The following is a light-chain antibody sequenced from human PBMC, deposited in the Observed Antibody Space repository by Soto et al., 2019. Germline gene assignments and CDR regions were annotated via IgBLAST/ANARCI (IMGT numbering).Light chain of an antibody. J-gene: IGLJ1*01. CDR3: ASYTSSSTRV. CDR2: EVS. Sequence: QLVLAQPASVSGSPGQSITISCTGTNSDVGGYNFVSWYQQHPGKAPKLLIYEVSNRPSGVSNRFSGSKSGYTASLTITGLQPEDEADYYCASYTSSSTRVFGAGTKLTVL. CDR1: NSDVGGYNF. V-gene: IGLV2-14*01.